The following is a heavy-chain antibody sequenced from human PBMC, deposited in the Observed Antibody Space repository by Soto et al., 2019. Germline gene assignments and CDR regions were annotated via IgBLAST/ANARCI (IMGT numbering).Heavy chain of an antibody. CDR2: LSPSYPYT. V-gene: IGHV3-21*03. D-gene: IGHD3-16*01. CDR3: ATPYYFNH. CDR1: GFDFSTFG. Sequence: GGSLRLSCAASGFDFSTFGMNWVRQAPGKGLEWVSFLSPSYPYTSYADSVKGRFTISGDNAKNSVSLQMNSLRADDTGVYYCATPYYFNHWGPGTLVTVSS. J-gene: IGHJ1*01.